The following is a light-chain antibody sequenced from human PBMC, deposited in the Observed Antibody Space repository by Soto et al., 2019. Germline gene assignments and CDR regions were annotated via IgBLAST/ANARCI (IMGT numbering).Light chain of an antibody. CDR3: QQARGFPRT. Sequence: DIQITQSPSSVSASVGDRITITCRASQDITKFVAWYQQTPGKAPKLLIRGASTLHSGVPSRFSGSGSGTNFSLTISSLQPEDFATYYCQQARGFPRTFGQGTKVDIK. CDR1: QDITKF. V-gene: IGKV1-12*01. J-gene: IGKJ1*01. CDR2: GAS.